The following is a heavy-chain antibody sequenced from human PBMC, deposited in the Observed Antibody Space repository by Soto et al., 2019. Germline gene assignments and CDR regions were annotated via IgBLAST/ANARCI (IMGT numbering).Heavy chain of an antibody. D-gene: IGHD3-16*01. CDR3: ARGTSHYNYVHVWY. CDR1: GSTFSSYW. Sequence: EVQLVESGGGLVQPGGSLRLSCAASGSTFSSYWMSWVRQAPGKALECVANIKQDGRETYYVDSVKGRFTISRDNANSALYLQMDSLGAEDTAVYYCARGTSHYNYVHVWYWGQGTHVIVSS. CDR2: IKQDGRET. V-gene: IGHV3-7*03. J-gene: IGHJ4*02.